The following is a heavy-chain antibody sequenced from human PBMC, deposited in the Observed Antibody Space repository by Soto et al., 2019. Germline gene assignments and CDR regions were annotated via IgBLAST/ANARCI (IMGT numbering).Heavy chain of an antibody. CDR2: ISGSGGST. CDR1: GFTFSSYA. Sequence: GGSLRLSCAASGFTFSSYAMSWVRQAPGKGLEWVSAISGSGGSTYYADSVKGRFTISRDNSKNTLYLQMNSLRAEDTAVYYCAKDTRGYYPASPYYFDYWGQGTLVTVSS. V-gene: IGHV3-23*01. CDR3: AKDTRGYYPASPYYFDY. D-gene: IGHD3-3*01. J-gene: IGHJ4*02.